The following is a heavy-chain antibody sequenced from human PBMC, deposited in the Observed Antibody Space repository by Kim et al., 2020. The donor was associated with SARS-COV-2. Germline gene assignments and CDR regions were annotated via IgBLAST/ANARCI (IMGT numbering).Heavy chain of an antibody. CDR2: ISWNSGSI. CDR1: GFTFDDYA. D-gene: IGHD3-16*02. V-gene: IGHV3-9*01. J-gene: IGHJ3*02. Sequence: GGSLRLSCAASGFTFDDYAMHWVRQAPGKGLEWVSGISWNSGSIGYADSVKGRFTISRDNAKNSLYLQMNSLRAEDTALYYCAKDMWRYTIHGGFDIWGQGTMVTVSS. CDR3: AKDMWRYTIHGGFDI.